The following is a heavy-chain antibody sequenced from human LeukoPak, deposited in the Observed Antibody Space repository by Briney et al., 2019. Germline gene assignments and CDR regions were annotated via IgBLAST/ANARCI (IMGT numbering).Heavy chain of an antibody. D-gene: IGHD6-6*01. CDR2: ISSSSSYI. Sequence: PGGSLRLSCAASGFTFSSYSMNWVRQAPGKGLEWVSSISSSSSYIYYADSVKGRFTISRDNAKNSLYLQMNSLRAEDTAVYYCARDRERIAARLDYWGQGTLVTVSS. CDR1: GFTFSSYS. V-gene: IGHV3-21*01. J-gene: IGHJ4*02. CDR3: ARDRERIAARLDY.